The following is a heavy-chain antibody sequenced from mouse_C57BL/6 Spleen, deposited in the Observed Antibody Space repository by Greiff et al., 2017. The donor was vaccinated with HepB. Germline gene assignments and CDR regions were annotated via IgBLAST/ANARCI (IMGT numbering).Heavy chain of an antibody. CDR2: IDPNSGGT. J-gene: IGHJ4*01. V-gene: IGHV1-72*01. D-gene: IGHD2-5*01. CDR3: ARSGTYYSNYYAMDY. Sequence: VQLQQPGAELVKPGASVKLSCKASGYTFTSYWMHWVKQRPGRGLEWIGRIDPNSGGTKYNEKFKSQATLTVDKPSSTAYMQLSSLTTKDSAVYYCARSGTYYSNYYAMDYWGQGTSVTVSS. CDR1: GYTFTSYW.